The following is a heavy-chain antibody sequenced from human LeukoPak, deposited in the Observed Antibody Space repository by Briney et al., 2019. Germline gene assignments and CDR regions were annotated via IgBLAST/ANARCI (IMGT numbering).Heavy chain of an antibody. CDR1: GFSASGTY. CDR2: IYTGGST. D-gene: IGHD3-10*01. J-gene: IGHJ4*02. Sequence: QPGGSLDFSVEALGFSASGTYWTGFAQAQGKGWNGSSVIYTGGSTNYADSVKGRFTISRDNSKNTVYLQMNSLRAEDTAVYYCARNYGSGSYYNVGFDYWGQGTLVTVSS. CDR3: ARNYGSGSYYNVGFDY. V-gene: IGHV3-53*01.